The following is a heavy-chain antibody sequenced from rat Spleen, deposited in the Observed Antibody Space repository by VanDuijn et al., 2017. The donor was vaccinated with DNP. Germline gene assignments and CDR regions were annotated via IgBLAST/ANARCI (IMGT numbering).Heavy chain of an antibody. J-gene: IGHJ2*01. V-gene: IGHV5S10*01. CDR1: GFSFSDYN. Sequence: EVQLVESGGGLVQPGNSLRLSCAASGFSFSDYNMAWVRQAPKKGLEWVATISYDGSDTHYRDSVKGRFTVSRDNAQHTLYLQMDSLRSEDTATYYCARPDYWGQGIMVTVSS. CDR3: ARPDY. CDR2: ISYDGSDT.